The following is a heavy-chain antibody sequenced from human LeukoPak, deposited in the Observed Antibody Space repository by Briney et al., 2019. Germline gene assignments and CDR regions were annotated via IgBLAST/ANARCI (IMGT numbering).Heavy chain of an antibody. D-gene: IGHD3-22*01. CDR2: ISGSDGST. Sequence: GGSLRLSCPASGFTFSSYAMSWVRQAPGKGLEWVSVISGSDGSTYYADSVKGRFTISRDNSKNTLYLQMNSLRAEDTGVYNCARGVFYYDSSGYYLGYFDYWGQGTLVTVSS. J-gene: IGHJ4*02. CDR3: ARGVFYYDSSGYYLGYFDY. CDR1: GFTFSSYA. V-gene: IGHV3-23*01.